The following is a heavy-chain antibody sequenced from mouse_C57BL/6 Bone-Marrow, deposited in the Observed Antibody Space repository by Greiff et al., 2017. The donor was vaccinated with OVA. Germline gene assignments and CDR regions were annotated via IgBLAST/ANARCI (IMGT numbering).Heavy chain of an antibody. CDR1: GFTFSDFY. Sequence: EAKLVESGGGLVQSGRSLRLPCATSGFTFSDFYMEWVRQAPGKGLEWIAASRNKANDYTTEYSASVKGRFIVSRDTSQSILYLQMNALRAEDTAIYYCARDNWDWYFDVWGTGTTVTVSS. V-gene: IGHV7-1*01. CDR2: SRNKANDYTT. D-gene: IGHD4-1*01. J-gene: IGHJ1*03. CDR3: ARDNWDWYFDV.